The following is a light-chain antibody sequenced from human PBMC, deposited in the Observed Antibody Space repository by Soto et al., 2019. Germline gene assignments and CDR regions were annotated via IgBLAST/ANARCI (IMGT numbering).Light chain of an antibody. J-gene: IGKJ1*01. Sequence: DIQMTQSPSSLSASVGVRVTITCRASKDFADSLNWSQQKPGKAPKFLIFGSPTLQRGVPSSFRGRGFGQDFRFPISGLQPENFATLSCQHGFSSPLTFGQGPRWIS. CDR1: KDFADS. V-gene: IGKV1-39*01. CDR3: QHGFSSPLT. CDR2: GSP.